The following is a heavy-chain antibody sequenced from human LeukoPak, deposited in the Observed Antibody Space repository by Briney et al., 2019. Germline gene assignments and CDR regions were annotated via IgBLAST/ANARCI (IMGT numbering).Heavy chain of an antibody. J-gene: IGHJ3*02. V-gene: IGHV4-61*02. CDR2: IYTSGST. D-gene: IGHD3-22*01. Sequence: SETLSLTCTVSGGSISSGSYYWSWIRQPAGKGLEWIGRIYTSGSTNYNPSLKSRVTISVDTSKNQFSLKLSSVTAAVTAVYYCARDPIVVVITGGAFDIWGQGTMVTVSS. CDR1: GGSISSGSYY. CDR3: ARDPIVVVITGGAFDI.